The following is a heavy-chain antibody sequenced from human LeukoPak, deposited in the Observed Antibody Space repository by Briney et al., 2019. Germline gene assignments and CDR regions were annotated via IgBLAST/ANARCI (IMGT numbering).Heavy chain of an antibody. CDR2: IIPILGIA. D-gene: IGHD2-2*01. V-gene: IGHV1-69*02. Sequence: GASVKVSCKASGYTFTGYYMHWVRQAPGQGLEWMGRIIPILGIANYAQKFQGRVTITADKSTSTAYMELSSLRSEDTAVYYCARSAVVVPAAWAWGQGTLVTVSS. CDR1: GYTFTGYY. CDR3: ARSAVVVPAAWA. J-gene: IGHJ4*02.